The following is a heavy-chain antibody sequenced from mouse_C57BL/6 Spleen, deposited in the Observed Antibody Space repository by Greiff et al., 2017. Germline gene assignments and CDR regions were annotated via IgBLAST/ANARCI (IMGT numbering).Heavy chain of an antibody. V-gene: IGHV1-52*01. Sequence: QVHVKQSGAELVRPGSSVKLSCKASGYTFTSYWMHWVKQRPIQGLEWIGNIDPSDSETHYNQKFKDKATLTVDKSSSTAYMQLSSLTSEDSAVYYCARLGTTNYYAMDYWGQGTSVTVSS. CDR3: ARLGTTNYYAMDY. CDR2: IDPSDSET. D-gene: IGHD2-14*01. J-gene: IGHJ4*01. CDR1: GYTFTSYW.